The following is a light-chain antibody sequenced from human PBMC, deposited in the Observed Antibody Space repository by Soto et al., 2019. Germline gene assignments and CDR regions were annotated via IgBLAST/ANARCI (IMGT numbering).Light chain of an antibody. J-gene: IGLJ2*01. CDR2: EVS. CDR3: SSFAGNNNLV. V-gene: IGLV2-8*01. Sequence: QSALTQPPSASGSPGQSVTISCTGTSSDGGGYNYVSWYQQHPGTAPKLMISEVSKRPSGVPHRFSGAKSGNTASLTVSGLHAEDEADDYCSSFAGNNNLVFGGGTKPTVL. CDR1: SSDGGGYNY.